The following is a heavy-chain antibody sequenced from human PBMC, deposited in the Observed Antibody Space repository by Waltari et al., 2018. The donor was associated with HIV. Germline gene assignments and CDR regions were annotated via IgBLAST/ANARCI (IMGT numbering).Heavy chain of an antibody. CDR3: VSSGLDV. J-gene: IGHJ6*02. CDR1: GLTFSNYW. CDR2: INTDETIR. V-gene: IGHV3-74*01. Sequence: VQLVESGGDLAQPGGSLRLSCVASGLTFSNYWMHWVRQVPGKRLVWVARINTDETIRTYAENVKGRFTISRDNGKNTLYLQMNSLRVEDTAVYYCVSSGLDVWGQGTTVNVSS.